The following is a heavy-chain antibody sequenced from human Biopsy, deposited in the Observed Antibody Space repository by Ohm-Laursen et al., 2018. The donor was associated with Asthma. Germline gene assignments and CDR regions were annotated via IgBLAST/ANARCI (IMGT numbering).Heavy chain of an antibody. Sequence: SDTLSLTCSLSSGSGGSVSSGSHYWSWIQQPPGKGLEWIGYISYSGSTNYNPSLKSRVTISVDTSKNQFSLKLSSVTAADTAVYYCARDFVDSAMDYFDYWGQGTLVTVSS. CDR3: ARDFVDSAMDYFDY. D-gene: IGHD5-18*01. J-gene: IGHJ4*02. V-gene: IGHV4-61*01. CDR2: ISYSGST. CDR1: SGSGGSVSSGSHY.